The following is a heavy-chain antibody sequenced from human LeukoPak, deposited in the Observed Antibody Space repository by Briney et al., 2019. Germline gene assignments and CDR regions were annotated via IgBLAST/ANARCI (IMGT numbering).Heavy chain of an antibody. J-gene: IGHJ3*02. CDR1: GYTFTSYG. V-gene: IGHV1-18*01. D-gene: IGHD2-15*01. CDR2: ISAYNGNT. Sequence: GASVKVSCKASGYTFTSYGISWVRQAPGQGLEWMGWISAYNGNTNYAQKLQGRVTITADESTSTAYMELSSLRSEDTAVYYCARVQCDGRSCYSVDAFDIWGQGTMVTVSS. CDR3: ARVQCDGRSCYSVDAFDI.